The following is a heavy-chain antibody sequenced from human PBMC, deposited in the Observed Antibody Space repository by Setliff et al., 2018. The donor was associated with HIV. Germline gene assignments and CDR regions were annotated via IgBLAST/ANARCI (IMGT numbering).Heavy chain of an antibody. J-gene: IGHJ5*02. CDR2: IYYTGNT. D-gene: IGHD3-22*01. CDR1: DGSITTDNYF. V-gene: IGHV4-39*01. CDR3: VRHVDSDTSGHPDWFDP. Sequence: PSETLSLTCTVSDGSITTDNYFWGWIRQPPGKGLEWIGSIYYTGNTYSNSSLKSRVSMSVDTSKNQFSLNLNSVTAADTAVYYCVRHVDSDTSGHPDWFDPWGQGILVTVSS.